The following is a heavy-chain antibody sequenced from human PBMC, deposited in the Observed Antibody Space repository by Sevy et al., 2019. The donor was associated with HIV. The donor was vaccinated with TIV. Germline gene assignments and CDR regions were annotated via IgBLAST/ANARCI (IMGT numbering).Heavy chain of an antibody. D-gene: IGHD2-2*01. CDR3: ARDVDCSSTSCYAGGYYYYGMDV. CDR1: GFTFSSYS. CDR2: ISSSSSYI. J-gene: IGHJ6*02. Sequence: GGSLRISCAASGFTFSSYSMNWVRQAPGKGLEWVSSISSSSSYIYYADSVKGRFTISRDNAKNSLYLQMNSLRAEDTAVYYCARDVDCSSTSCYAGGYYYYGMDVWGQGTTVTVSS. V-gene: IGHV3-21*01.